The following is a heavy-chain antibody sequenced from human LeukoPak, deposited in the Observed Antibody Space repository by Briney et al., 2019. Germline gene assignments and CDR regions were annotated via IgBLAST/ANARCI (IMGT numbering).Heavy chain of an antibody. CDR2: IWHDGSNK. Sequence: QPGGSLRLSCTASGFSFSTHGMHWVRQAPGKGLEWVAVIWHDGSNKYYADSVKGRFTISRDNSKNTLYLQMNSLRVEDTAIYYCARWGPDKTDDYWGQGTLVTVSS. J-gene: IGHJ4*02. D-gene: IGHD4-23*01. CDR3: ARWGPDKTDDY. CDR1: GFSFSTHG. V-gene: IGHV3-33*08.